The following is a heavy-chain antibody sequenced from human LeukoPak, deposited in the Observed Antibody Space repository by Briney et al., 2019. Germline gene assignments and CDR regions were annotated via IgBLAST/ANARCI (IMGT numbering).Heavy chain of an antibody. V-gene: IGHV3-9*01. CDR2: ISWNSGSI. CDR3: AKDRHDYGDYCDY. Sequence: GGSLRLSCAASGFTFDDYAMHWVRQAPGKGLELVSGISWNSGSIGYADSVKGRFTISRDNAKNSLYLQMNSLRAEDTALYYCAKDRHDYGDYCDYWGQGTLVTVSS. CDR1: GFTFDDYA. D-gene: IGHD4-17*01. J-gene: IGHJ4*02.